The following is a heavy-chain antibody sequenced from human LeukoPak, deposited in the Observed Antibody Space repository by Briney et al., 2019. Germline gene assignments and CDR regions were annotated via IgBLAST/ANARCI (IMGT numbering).Heavy chain of an antibody. CDR1: GFTFSSYR. D-gene: IGHD3-16*01. Sequence: GGSLRLSCAASGFTFSSYRMNWVGQAPGKGLDWVSYISSRSSTIYYADSVKGRFTISRDNAKNSLYMQMNSLRAEDTAVYYCAKDRGEYFDYVWGSFTSFDSWGQGTLVTVSS. CDR2: ISSRSSTI. CDR3: AKDRGEYFDYVWGSFTSFDS. J-gene: IGHJ4*02. V-gene: IGHV3-48*01.